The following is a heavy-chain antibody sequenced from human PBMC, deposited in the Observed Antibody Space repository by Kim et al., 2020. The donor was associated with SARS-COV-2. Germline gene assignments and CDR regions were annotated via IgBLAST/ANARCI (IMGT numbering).Heavy chain of an antibody. V-gene: IGHV4-61*02. J-gene: IGHJ4*02. CDR2: IYTSGST. D-gene: IGHD2-8*02. CDR3: AREYWGGGDY. CDR1: GGSISSGSYY. Sequence: SETLSLTCTVSGGSISSGSYYWSWIRQPAGKGLEWIGRIYTSGSTNYNPSLKSRVTISVDTSKNQFSLKLSSVTAADTAVYYCAREYWGGGDYWGQGTLVTVSS.